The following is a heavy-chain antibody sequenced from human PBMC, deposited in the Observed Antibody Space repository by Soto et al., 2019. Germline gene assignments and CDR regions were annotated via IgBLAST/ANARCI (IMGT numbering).Heavy chain of an antibody. J-gene: IGHJ4*02. CDR2: IKQDGSEK. CDR3: AKAGSRTTMIVVPIDY. CDR1: GFTFSSYW. D-gene: IGHD3-22*01. V-gene: IGHV3-7*03. Sequence: EVQLVESGGGLVQPGGSLRLSCAASGFTFSSYWMSWVRQAPGKGLEWVANIKQDGSEKYYVDSVKGRFTISRDNAKNSLYLQMNSLRAEDTAVYYCAKAGSRTTMIVVPIDYWGQGTLVTVSS.